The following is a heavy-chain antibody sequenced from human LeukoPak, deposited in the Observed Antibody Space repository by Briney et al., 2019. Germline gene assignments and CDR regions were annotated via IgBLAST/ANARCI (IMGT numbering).Heavy chain of an antibody. D-gene: IGHD2-15*01. CDR2: IQYDGSNK. Sequence: GGSLRLSCAASGFTFSSYGIHWVRQAPGKGLEWVAFIQYDGSNKYYADSVKGRFTISRDNSKNTLYLQMNSLRAEDTAVYYCAKGSCCSHFDYWGQGTLVTVSS. CDR1: GFTFSSYG. CDR3: AKGSCCSHFDY. J-gene: IGHJ4*02. V-gene: IGHV3-30*02.